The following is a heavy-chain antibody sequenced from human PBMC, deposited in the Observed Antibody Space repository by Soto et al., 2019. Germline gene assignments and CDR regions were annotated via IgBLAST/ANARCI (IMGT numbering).Heavy chain of an antibody. CDR1: GYTFTSYY. CDR3: AVGISHSTGYYYGMDV. V-gene: IGHV1-46*01. D-gene: IGHD1-20*01. J-gene: IGHJ6*02. Sequence: QVQLVQSGAEVKKPGASVKVSCKASGYTFTSYYMHWLRQAPGQGLEWMGIINPSCGSTSYAQKFQGRVTMPRDTSTSTVYMELSSLRSEDTAVYYCAVGISHSTGYYYGMDVWGQGTTVTVSS. CDR2: INPSCGST.